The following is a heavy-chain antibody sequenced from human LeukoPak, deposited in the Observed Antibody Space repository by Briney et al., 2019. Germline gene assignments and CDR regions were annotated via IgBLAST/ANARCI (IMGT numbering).Heavy chain of an antibody. CDR1: GFTFSSYS. CDR2: ISSSSSTI. V-gene: IGHV3-48*01. CDR3: ARESADRNAFDI. D-gene: IGHD6-19*01. J-gene: IGHJ3*02. Sequence: GGSLRLSCAASGFTFSSYSMNWVRQAPGKGLEWVSYISSSSSTIYYADSVKGRFTISRDNSKNTLYLQMNSLRAEDTAVYYCARESADRNAFDIWGQGTMVTVSS.